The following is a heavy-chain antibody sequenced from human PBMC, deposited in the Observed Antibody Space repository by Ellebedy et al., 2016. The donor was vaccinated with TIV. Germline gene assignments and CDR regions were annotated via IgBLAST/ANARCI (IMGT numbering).Heavy chain of an antibody. J-gene: IGHJ4*02. CDR1: GGTFSRYV. V-gene: IGHV1-69*04. CDR2: FIPIVGIA. CDR3: ARAEDTAMVFDY. D-gene: IGHD5-18*01. Sequence: AASVKVSCKASGGTFSRYVISWVRQAPGQGLEWMGRFIPIVGIAIYAQKFQGRVTITADQSTSTAYMELSSLRSEDTGVYYCARAEDTAMVFDYWGQGTLVTVSS.